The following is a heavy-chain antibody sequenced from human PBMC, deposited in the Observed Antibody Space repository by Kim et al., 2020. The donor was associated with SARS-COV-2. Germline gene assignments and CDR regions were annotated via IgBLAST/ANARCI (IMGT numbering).Heavy chain of an antibody. CDR1: GFTFSSYG. CDR3: AKDAGSSSWYQLLGEYFQH. Sequence: GGSLRLSCAASGFTFSSYGMHWVRQAPGKGLEWVAVISYDGSNKYYADSVKGRFTISRDNSKNTLYLQMNSLRAEDTAVYYCAKDAGSSSWYQLLGEYFQHWGQGTLVTVSS. J-gene: IGHJ1*01. D-gene: IGHD6-13*01. CDR2: ISYDGSNK. V-gene: IGHV3-30*18.